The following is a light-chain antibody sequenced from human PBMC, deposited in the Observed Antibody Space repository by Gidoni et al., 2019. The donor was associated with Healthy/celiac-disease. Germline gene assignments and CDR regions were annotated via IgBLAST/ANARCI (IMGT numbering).Light chain of an antibody. Sequence: QSALTQPASVSGSPGQSITISCTGTSSDIGSYNYVSWYQQHPGKAPKLMIHDVSDRPSGVSTRFSVSKSGNTASLTISGLQAEDEADYYCSSHTTSTTWVFGGGTRLTVL. V-gene: IGLV2-14*01. CDR3: SSHTTSTTWV. CDR1: SSDIGSYNY. J-gene: IGLJ3*02. CDR2: DVS.